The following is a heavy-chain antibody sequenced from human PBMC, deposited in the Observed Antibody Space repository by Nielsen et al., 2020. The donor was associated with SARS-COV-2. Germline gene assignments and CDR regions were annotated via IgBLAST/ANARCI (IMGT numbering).Heavy chain of an antibody. CDR3: ARDWYSGSYYRAHYYYGMDV. V-gene: IGHV3-7*01. J-gene: IGHJ6*02. Sequence: GESLKISCAASGFTFSSYAMSWVRQAPGKGLEWVANIKQDGSEKYYVDSVKGRFTISRDNAKNSLYLQMNSLRAEDTAVYYCARDWYSGSYYRAHYYYGMDVWGQGTTVTVSS. CDR1: GFTFSSYA. CDR2: IKQDGSEK. D-gene: IGHD1-26*01.